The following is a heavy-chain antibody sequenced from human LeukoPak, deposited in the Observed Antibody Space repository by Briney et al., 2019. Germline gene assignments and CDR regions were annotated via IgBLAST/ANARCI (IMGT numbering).Heavy chain of an antibody. J-gene: IGHJ4*02. V-gene: IGHV4-34*01. Sequence: PSETLSLTCAVYGGSFSGYYWTWIRQPPGKGLEWIGEIYHSGSTNYNPSLKSRVTISVDTSKNQFSLKLSSVTAADTAVYYCARHPGTWGQGTLVTVSS. CDR3: ARHPGT. CDR1: GGSFSGYY. CDR2: IYHSGST. D-gene: IGHD1-26*01.